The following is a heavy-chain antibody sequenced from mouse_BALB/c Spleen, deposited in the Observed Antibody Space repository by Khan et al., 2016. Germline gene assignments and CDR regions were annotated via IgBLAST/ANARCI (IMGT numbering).Heavy chain of an antibody. J-gene: IGHJ2*01. CDR3: ARGYYDYGY. V-gene: IGHV5-6-5*01. CDR2: ISSGGST. D-gene: IGHD2-4*01. Sequence: EVELVESGGGLVKPGGSLKLSCAASGFTFSSYAMSWVRQTPEKRLEWVASISSGGSTYYPDSVKGRFTISRDNARNILYLQMSSLRSEDTAMYYCARGYYDYGYWGQGTTLTVSS. CDR1: GFTFSSYA.